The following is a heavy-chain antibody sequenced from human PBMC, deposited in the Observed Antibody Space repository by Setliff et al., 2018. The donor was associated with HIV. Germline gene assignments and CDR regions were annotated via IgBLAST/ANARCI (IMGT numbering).Heavy chain of an antibody. D-gene: IGHD5-12*01. Sequence: PGGSLRLSCAASGFTFDRYWMHWVRQAPGKGLVWVSRVNTDGSSKTYADSVKDRFTISRDNAKNTLYLQMHDLRAEDTGVYYCHSGYDSEEQSYFDYWGQGTLVNVSS. V-gene: IGHV3-74*01. CDR2: VNTDGSSK. J-gene: IGHJ4*02. CDR3: HSGYDSEEQSYFDY. CDR1: GFTFDRYW.